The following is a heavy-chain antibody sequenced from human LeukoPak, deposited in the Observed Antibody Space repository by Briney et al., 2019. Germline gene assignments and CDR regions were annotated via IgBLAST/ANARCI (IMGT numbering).Heavy chain of an antibody. CDR3: AKDHVDSSSWSQYFDL. CDR2: ISLDGSKT. J-gene: IGHJ2*01. CDR1: GFTFSGYG. D-gene: IGHD6-13*01. V-gene: IGHV3-30*18. Sequence: GGSLRLSCAASGFTFSGYGLHWVRQAPGKGLEWVAVISLDGSKTQYADSVKGRFTISRDTFRSTLSLQMHSLRPEDTAVYYCAKDHVDSSSWSQYFDLWGRGTPVTVSS.